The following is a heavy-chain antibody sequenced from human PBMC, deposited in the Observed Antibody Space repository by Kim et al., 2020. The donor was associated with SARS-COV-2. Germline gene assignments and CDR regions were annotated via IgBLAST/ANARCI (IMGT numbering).Heavy chain of an antibody. D-gene: IGHD3-10*01. J-gene: IGHJ4*02. CDR3: ARVYYGSGSYYNGFDY. Sequence: KFRGRVTITRDASASTAYMELSSLRSEDTAVYYCARVYYGSGSYYNGFDYWGQGTLVTVSS. V-gene: IGHV1-3*01.